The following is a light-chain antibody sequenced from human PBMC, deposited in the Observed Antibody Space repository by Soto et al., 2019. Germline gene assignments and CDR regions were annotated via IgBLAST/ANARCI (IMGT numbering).Light chain of an antibody. J-gene: IGLJ1*01. CDR1: SNDVGAYNY. CDR2: EVG. V-gene: IGLV2-14*01. CDR3: SSYTTSSTYV. Sequence: QSALTQPASVSGSPGQSITISCTGTSNDVGAYNYVSWYQQHLGKAPKLMIYEVGNRPSGISNRFSASKSGNAASLTISGLQAEDEADYYCSSYTTSSTYVFGTGTKVTV.